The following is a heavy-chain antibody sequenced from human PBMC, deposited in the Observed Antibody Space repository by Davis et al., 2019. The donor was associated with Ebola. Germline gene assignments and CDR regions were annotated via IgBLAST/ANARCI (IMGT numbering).Heavy chain of an antibody. V-gene: IGHV3-30*04. CDR1: GFTFRNYA. D-gene: IGHD2-2*01. J-gene: IGHJ4*02. CDR2: VSHSEREK. Sequence: GESLKISCAASGFTFRNYAMHWVRQAPGKGPEWVAVVSHSEREKFYADSVKGRFTISRDNSDSTLFMQMNSLTAEDTAVYYCVRDGRGHCSTNSCHGGDYFDYWGQGNLVTVSS. CDR3: VRDGRGHCSTNSCHGGDYFDY.